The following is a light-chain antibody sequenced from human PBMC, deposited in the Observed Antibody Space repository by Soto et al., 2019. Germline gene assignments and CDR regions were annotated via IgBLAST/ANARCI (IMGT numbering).Light chain of an antibody. CDR3: HQRSNWPLT. CDR1: QSVNNY. J-gene: IGKJ4*01. V-gene: IGKV3-11*01. Sequence: EIVLTQSPTTLSLSPGERATLSCRASQSVNNYLAWYQQKPGQAPRLLIYDASSRATDIPARFSGSGSGTDFTLTISSLEPEDFATYYCHQRSNWPLTFGGGTKVEIK. CDR2: DAS.